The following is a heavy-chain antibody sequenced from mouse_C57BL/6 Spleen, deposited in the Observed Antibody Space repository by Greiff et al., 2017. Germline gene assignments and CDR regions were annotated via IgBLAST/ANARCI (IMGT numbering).Heavy chain of an antibody. CDR2: IDPSDSDT. V-gene: IGHV1-69*01. J-gene: IGHJ2*01. Sequence: QVQLQQPGAELVMPGASVKLSCKASGYTFTSYWMHWVKQRPGQGLEWIGEIDPSDSDTNYNQKFKGKSTLTVDKSSSTAYMQLSSLTSEDSAVYYCARRRVPYYFDYWGQGTTLTVSS. D-gene: IGHD2-14*01. CDR3: ARRRVPYYFDY. CDR1: GYTFTSYW.